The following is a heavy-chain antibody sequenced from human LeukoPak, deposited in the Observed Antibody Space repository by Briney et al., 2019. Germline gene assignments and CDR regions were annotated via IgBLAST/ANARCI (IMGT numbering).Heavy chain of an antibody. Sequence: SETLSLTCTVSGGSISSYYWSWIRQPAGKGLEWIGRIYTSGSTNYNPSLKSRVTMSVDTSKNQFSLKLSSVAAADTAVYYCARDHLYSSGWYLGYDAFDIWGQGTMVTVSS. D-gene: IGHD6-19*01. CDR3: ARDHLYSSGWYLGYDAFDI. CDR2: IYTSGST. V-gene: IGHV4-4*07. CDR1: GGSISSYY. J-gene: IGHJ3*02.